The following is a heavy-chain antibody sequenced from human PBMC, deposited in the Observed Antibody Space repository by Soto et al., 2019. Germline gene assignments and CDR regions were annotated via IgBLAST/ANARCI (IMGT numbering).Heavy chain of an antibody. CDR2: IYHNGNT. J-gene: IGHJ5*02. D-gene: IGHD6-13*01. CDR3: ARGVIREGFDP. CDR1: GGSISSNNW. Sequence: QVQLQESGPGLVKPSGTLSLTCAVSGGSISSNNWWSWARQSPGKGLEWIGEIYHNGNTNYNPSLTSRVIISVDKSKNQFSLKLSSVTAADTAVYYCARGVIREGFDPWGQGTLVTVSS. V-gene: IGHV4-4*02.